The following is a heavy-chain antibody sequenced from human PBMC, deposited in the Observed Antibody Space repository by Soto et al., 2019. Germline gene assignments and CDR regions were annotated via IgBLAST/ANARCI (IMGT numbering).Heavy chain of an antibody. CDR3: ARGHRVVVSVSGYYRRYWFDP. Sequence: QVQLQQWGAGLLKPSETLSLTCAVYGGSFSGYYWSWIRQPPGKGLEWLGEINHSGSTNYNPSLKSRVTISVDRSKNQFSLKLSSVTAADTAVYYCARGHRVVVSVSGYYRRYWFDPWGQGTLVTVSS. CDR1: GGSFSGYY. J-gene: IGHJ5*02. V-gene: IGHV4-34*01. D-gene: IGHD3-22*01. CDR2: INHSGST.